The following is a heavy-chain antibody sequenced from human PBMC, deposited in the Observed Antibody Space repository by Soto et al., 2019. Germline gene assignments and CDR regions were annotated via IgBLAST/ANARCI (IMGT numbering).Heavy chain of an antibody. Sequence: SETLSLTCTVSGGSISSSSYYWGWIRQPPGKGLEWIGSIYYSGSTYYNPSLKSRVTITRDTSASTAYMELSSLRSEDTAVYYCARGDILTSDYWGQGTLVTVSS. D-gene: IGHD3-9*01. CDR1: GGSISSSSYY. CDR3: ARGDILTSDY. V-gene: IGHV4-39*02. J-gene: IGHJ4*02. CDR2: IYYSGST.